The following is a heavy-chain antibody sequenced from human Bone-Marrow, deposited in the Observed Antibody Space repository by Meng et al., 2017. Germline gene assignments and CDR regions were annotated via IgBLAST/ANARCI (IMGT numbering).Heavy chain of an antibody. CDR1: GYNFNGYY. D-gene: IGHD1-1*01. CDR2: INPNSGGT. V-gene: IGHV1-2*06. CDR3: ANWNDGLLNY. J-gene: IGHJ4*02. Sequence: VQRVALGCSVDKPGDSVNVPCNASGYNFNGYYMHWVRQAPGQGLEWMGRINPNSGGTNYAQKFQGRVTMTRDKSISTAYIELSRLRSDDTAVYYCANWNDGLLNYWGQGTLVTVSS.